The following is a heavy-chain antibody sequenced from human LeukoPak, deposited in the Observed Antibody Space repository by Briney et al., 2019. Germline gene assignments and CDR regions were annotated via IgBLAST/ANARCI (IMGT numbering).Heavy chain of an antibody. CDR3: AELGITMIGGV. D-gene: IGHD3-10*02. Sequence: GGSLRLSCAASGFTFTSYWMGWVRQAPGKGLEWVASIKQDGSEKYYVDSVKGRFTISRDNAKNSLYLQMNSLRAEDTAVYYCAELGITMIGGVWGKGTTVTISS. CDR1: GFTFTSYW. CDR2: IKQDGSEK. J-gene: IGHJ6*04. V-gene: IGHV3-7*01.